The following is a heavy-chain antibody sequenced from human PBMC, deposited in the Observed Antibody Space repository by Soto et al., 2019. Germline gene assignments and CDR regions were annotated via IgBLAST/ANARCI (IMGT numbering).Heavy chain of an antibody. CDR2: INHSGGT. V-gene: IGHV4-34*01. J-gene: IGHJ4*02. CDR3: ARGPPSSYCSGGGCYSDPLSDY. D-gene: IGHD2-15*01. Sequence: SETLSLTCAVYGGSFSGYYWSWIRQPPGKGLEWIGEINHSGGTNYNPSLKSRVTISVDTSKNQFSLKLSSVTAADTAVYYCARGPPSSYCSGGGCYSDPLSDYWGQGTLVTVS. CDR1: GGSFSGYY.